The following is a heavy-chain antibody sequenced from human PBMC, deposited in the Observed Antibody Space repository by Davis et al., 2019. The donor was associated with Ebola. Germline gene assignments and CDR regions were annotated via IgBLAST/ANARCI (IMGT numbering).Heavy chain of an antibody. Sequence: ASVKVSCKASGYTFTSYYMHWVRQAPGQGLEWMGIINPSGGSTSYAQKFQGRVTMTRDTSTSTVYMGLSSLRSEDTAVYYCARESSTGEGWFDPWGQGTLVTVSS. D-gene: IGHD7-27*01. CDR2: INPSGGST. J-gene: IGHJ5*02. CDR1: GYTFTSYY. CDR3: ARESSTGEGWFDP. V-gene: IGHV1-46*01.